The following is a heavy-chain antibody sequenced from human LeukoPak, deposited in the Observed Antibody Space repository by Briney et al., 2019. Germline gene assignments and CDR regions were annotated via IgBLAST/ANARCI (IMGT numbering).Heavy chain of an antibody. Sequence: GGSLRLSCAAFGFTFSSYSMNWVRQAPGKGLEWVSSISSSSSYIYYADSVKGRFTISRDNAKNSLYLQMNSLRAEDTAVYYCAREDSSSFPPDYWGQGTLVTVSS. CDR2: ISSSSSYI. J-gene: IGHJ4*02. CDR3: AREDSSSFPPDY. V-gene: IGHV3-21*01. D-gene: IGHD6-6*01. CDR1: GFTFSSYS.